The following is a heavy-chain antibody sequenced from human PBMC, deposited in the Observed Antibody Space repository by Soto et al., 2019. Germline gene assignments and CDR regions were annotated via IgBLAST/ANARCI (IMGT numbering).Heavy chain of an antibody. CDR3: AKPSYCTGGRCYLSFDY. CDR2: INWNSGNI. Sequence: EVQLVESGGGLVQPGRSLRLSCTASGFSFDDYAMHWVRQVPGKGLEWVSGINWNSGNIGYADSVKGRFTISRDNAKNSLYLQMNSLRPEDTAFYYCAKPSYCTGGRCYLSFDYWGQGTLVTVSS. J-gene: IGHJ4*02. CDR1: GFSFDDYA. V-gene: IGHV3-9*01. D-gene: IGHD2-15*01.